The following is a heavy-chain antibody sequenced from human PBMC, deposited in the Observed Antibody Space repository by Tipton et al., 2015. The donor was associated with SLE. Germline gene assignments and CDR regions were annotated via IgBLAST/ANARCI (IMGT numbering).Heavy chain of an antibody. J-gene: IGHJ3*02. D-gene: IGHD6-13*01. CDR3: ARVPKAAAGLDGAFDI. Sequence: TLSLTCTVSGGSISSSSYYWGWIRQPPGKGLEWIGGIYYSGSTYYNPSLKSRVTISVDTSKNQFSLKLSSVTAADTAVYYCARVPKAAAGLDGAFDIWGQGTMVTVSS. V-gene: IGHV4-39*07. CDR2: IYYSGST. CDR1: GGSISSSSYY.